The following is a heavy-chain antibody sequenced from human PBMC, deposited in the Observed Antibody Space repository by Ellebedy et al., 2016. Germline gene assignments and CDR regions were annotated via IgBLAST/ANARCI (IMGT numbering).Heavy chain of an antibody. Sequence: GGSLRLXXAASGFTFGTSSMPWVRQAPGKRLEWVSCISGSSTYIYYADSVKGRFTISRDNAKNSLYLQVNSLRGEDTAVYYCAREGPTIFGVATGDGKTWYFDLWGRGTLVTVSS. CDR3: AREGPTIFGVATGDGKTWYFDL. J-gene: IGHJ2*01. V-gene: IGHV3-21*01. D-gene: IGHD3-3*01. CDR2: ISGSSTYI. CDR1: GFTFGTSS.